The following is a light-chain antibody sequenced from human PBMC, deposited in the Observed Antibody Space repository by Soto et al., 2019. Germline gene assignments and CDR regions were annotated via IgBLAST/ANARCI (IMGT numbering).Light chain of an antibody. CDR2: NNN. CDR3: AAWDGSLHGYV. Sequence: QAVVTQPPSASGIPRQRVPMSCSGSGSNIRSSTVNWYQQLPGTAPRLLIYNNNQRPSGVPDRFSGSKSGTSASLAISGLQSDDEADYYCAAWDGSLHGYVFGTGTKLTVL. CDR1: GSNIRSST. V-gene: IGLV1-44*01. J-gene: IGLJ1*01.